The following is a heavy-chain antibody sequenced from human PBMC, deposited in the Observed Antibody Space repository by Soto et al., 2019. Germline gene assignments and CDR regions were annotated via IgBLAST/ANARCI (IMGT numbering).Heavy chain of an antibody. CDR1: GGSISSGGYS. Sequence: SETLSLTCAVSGGSISSGGYSWSWIRQPPGKGLEWIGYIYHSGSTYYNPSLKSRVNISVDTSKNQLSLKLSSVTAADTAVYYCARRYGYYFDYWGQGTLVTVSS. D-gene: IGHD3-9*01. CDR3: ARRYGYYFDY. J-gene: IGHJ4*02. V-gene: IGHV4-30-2*01. CDR2: IYHSGST.